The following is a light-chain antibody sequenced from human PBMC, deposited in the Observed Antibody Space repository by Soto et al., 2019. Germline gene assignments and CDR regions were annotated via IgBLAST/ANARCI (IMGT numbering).Light chain of an antibody. J-gene: IGKJ4*01. CDR3: QQATHFPLT. Sequence: DIQMTQSPSSVSASVGDRVTITCRASQHINSWLAWYQQKPGKAPKLLIYATSSLRSGVPSRFSVSRSGPDFTLTISSLQPEDCATYYCQQATHFPLTFGGGTKVEIK. CDR2: ATS. V-gene: IGKV1-12*01. CDR1: QHINSW.